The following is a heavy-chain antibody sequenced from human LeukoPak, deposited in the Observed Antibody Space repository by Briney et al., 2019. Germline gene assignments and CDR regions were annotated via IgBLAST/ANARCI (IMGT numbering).Heavy chain of an antibody. J-gene: IGHJ5*02. D-gene: IGHD3/OR15-3a*01. CDR3: ARVGDWSALTLTWFDP. CDR1: RRFLRSHY. V-gene: IGHV4-59*11. Sequence: SETLSLTCTVSRRFLRSHYWSWIRPPPGKGLEWIGYIHYNGSTNYSPSLKSRVTISLDTSKNHFSLKLSSVTAADTAVYYCARVGDWSALTLTWFDPWGQGTLVTVSS. CDR2: IHYNGST.